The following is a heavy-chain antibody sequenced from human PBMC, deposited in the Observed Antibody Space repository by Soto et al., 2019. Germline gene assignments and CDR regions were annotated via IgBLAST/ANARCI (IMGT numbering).Heavy chain of an antibody. V-gene: IGHV3-23*01. CDR3: AKDSPVSVPLWRDLHD. D-gene: IGHD3-3*01. CDR2: ISGSGGST. J-gene: IGHJ1*01. CDR1: VFTFSNYG. Sequence: PGGSLRLSFAASVFTFSNYGMSWVRQAPGKGLEWVSVISGSGGSTYYADSVKGRFTLSRDNSKNTVYLQMNSLRAEDTAVYYCAKDSPVSVPLWRDLHDWGQGT.